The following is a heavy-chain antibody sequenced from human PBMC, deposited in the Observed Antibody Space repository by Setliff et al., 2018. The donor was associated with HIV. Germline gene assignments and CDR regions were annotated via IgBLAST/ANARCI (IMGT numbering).Heavy chain of an antibody. CDR2: MNPNSGDT. J-gene: IGHJ6*02. D-gene: IGHD7-27*01. CDR3: ASDETWGSLYYGLDV. Sequence: VASVKVSCKASGYSFTSYDINWVRQATGQGLEWMGWMNPNSGDTDYAQKVQGRVTMTRNTSIGAAYMELSSLRSEDTAVYYCASDETWGSLYYGLDVWGQGTTVTVSS. V-gene: IGHV1-8*01. CDR1: GYSFTSYD.